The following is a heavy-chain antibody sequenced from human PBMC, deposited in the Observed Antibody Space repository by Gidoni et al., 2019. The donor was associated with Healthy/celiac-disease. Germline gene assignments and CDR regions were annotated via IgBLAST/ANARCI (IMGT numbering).Heavy chain of an antibody. D-gene: IGHD3-3*01. V-gene: IGHV4-59*08. CDR2: IYYSGST. CDR1: GGSISSYY. CDR3: ARLGVEGYWYFDL. J-gene: IGHJ2*01. Sequence: QVQLQESGPGLVKPSETLSLTCTVSGGSISSYYWSWIRQPPGKGLEWIGYIYYSGSTNYNPSLKSRVTISVDTSKNQFSLKLSSVTAADTAVYYCARLGVEGYWYFDLWGRGTLVTVSS.